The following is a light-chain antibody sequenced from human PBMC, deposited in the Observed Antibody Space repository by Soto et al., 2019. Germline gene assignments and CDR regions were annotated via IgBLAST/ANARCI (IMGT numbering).Light chain of an antibody. CDR1: SSNIGAGYD. CDR3: CSYGGSYTWV. J-gene: IGLJ3*02. CDR2: GNS. Sequence: QSVLTQPPSVSGAPGQRVTISCTGSSSNIGAGYDVHWYQQLPGTAPKLLIYGNSNRPSGVPDRFSGSKSGTSASLAISGLQADDEADYYCCSYGGSYTWVFGGGTKLTVL. V-gene: IGLV1-40*01.